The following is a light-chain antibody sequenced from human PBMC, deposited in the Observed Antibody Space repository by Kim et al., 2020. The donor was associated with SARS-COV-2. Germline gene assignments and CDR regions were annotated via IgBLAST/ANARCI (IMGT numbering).Light chain of an antibody. J-gene: IGKJ2*01. CDR1: PSVSST. CDR3: QQYNNWLYT. Sequence: SPGAPATLSCMASPSVSSTLAWYQQNPGQAPSLLISDASTRVTGIPARFSGSGSGTEFTLTITSLQSEDFAVYYCQQYNNWLYTFGQGTKLDI. V-gene: IGKV3-15*01. CDR2: DAS.